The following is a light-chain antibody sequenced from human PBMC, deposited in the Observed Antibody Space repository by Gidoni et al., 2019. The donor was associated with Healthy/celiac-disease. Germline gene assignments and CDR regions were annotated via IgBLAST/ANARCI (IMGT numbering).Light chain of an antibody. CDR1: QSVSSSY. J-gene: IGKJ3*01. CDR2: GAS. CDR3: QQYGSSPFT. V-gene: IGKV3-20*01. Sequence: EIVFTQSPGTLSFPPGERATLTCRASQSVSSSYLAWYQQKPGQAPRLLIYGASSRATGIPDRFSGSGSGTDFTLTISRLEPDDFAVYYCQQYGSSPFTFGPGTKVDIK.